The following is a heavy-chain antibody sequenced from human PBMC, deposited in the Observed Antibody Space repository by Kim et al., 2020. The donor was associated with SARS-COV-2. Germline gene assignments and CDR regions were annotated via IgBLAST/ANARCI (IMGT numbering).Heavy chain of an antibody. V-gene: IGHV4-59*01. Sequence: ETLSLTCTVSGGSISSYYWSWIRQPPGKGLEWIGYIYYSGSTNYNPSLKSRVTISVDTSKNQFSLKLSSVTAADTAVYYCARDAGNYDILTGYFLYGMDVWGQGTTVTVSS. CDR2: IYYSGST. CDR3: ARDAGNYDILTGYFLYGMDV. J-gene: IGHJ6*02. CDR1: GGSISSYY. D-gene: IGHD3-9*01.